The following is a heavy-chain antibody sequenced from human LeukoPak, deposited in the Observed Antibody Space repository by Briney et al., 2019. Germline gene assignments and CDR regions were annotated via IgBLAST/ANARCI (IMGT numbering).Heavy chain of an antibody. V-gene: IGHV3-7*01. CDR3: AKPDWYYYYGMDV. D-gene: IGHD1-14*01. Sequence: GGSLRLSCAASGFTFSSYWMSWVRQAPGKGLEWVANIKQDGSEKYYVDSVKGRFTISRDNAKNSLYLQMNSLRAEDTAMYYCAKPDWYYYYGMDVWGQGTTVTVSS. J-gene: IGHJ6*02. CDR2: IKQDGSEK. CDR1: GFTFSSYW.